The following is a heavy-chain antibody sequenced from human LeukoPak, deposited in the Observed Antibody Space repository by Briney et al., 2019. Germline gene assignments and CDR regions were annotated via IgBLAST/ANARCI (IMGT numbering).Heavy chain of an antibody. CDR2: ISYDGSNK. Sequence: GGSLRLSCVASRLTFSNYGMHWVRQAPGRGLERVAGISYDGSNKYYADSVKGRFTISRDNSENTLYLQMNSLRPEDTAVYHCASGAAFDYWGQGTLVTVSS. V-gene: IGHV3-30*03. J-gene: IGHJ4*02. CDR1: RLTFSNYG. CDR3: ASGAAFDY.